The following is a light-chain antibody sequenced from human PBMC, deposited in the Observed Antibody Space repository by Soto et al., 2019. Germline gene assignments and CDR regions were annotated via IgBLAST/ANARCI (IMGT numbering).Light chain of an antibody. CDR1: QSLRRTY. V-gene: IGKV3-20*01. Sequence: EVVLTQFPDTLSVSPGETATLSCRASQSLRRTYVAWYQHKPGQAPRLLIYGASFRANGISDRFSGRGSGTDFTLSISRLEPEDSAVYYCQQYVTSPRTFGLGTKVEIK. CDR2: GAS. J-gene: IGKJ1*01. CDR3: QQYVTSPRT.